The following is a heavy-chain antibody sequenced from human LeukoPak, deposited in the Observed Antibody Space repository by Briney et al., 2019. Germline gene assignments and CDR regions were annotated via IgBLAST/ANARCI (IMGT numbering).Heavy chain of an antibody. Sequence: PSETLSLTCTVSGGSISSYYWSWIRQPPGKGLEWIGYIYYSGSTNYNPSLKSRVTISVDTSKNQFSLKLSSVTAADTAVYYCARAQGMKERWLQRYWGQGALVTVSS. D-gene: IGHD5-24*01. CDR1: GGSISSYY. CDR2: IYYSGST. V-gene: IGHV4-59*01. CDR3: ARAQGMKERWLQRY. J-gene: IGHJ4*02.